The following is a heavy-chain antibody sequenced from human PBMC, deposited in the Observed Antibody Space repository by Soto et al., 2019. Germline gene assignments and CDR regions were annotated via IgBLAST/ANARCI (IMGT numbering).Heavy chain of an antibody. CDR3: ARGRGRVYPDAFDI. D-gene: IGHD2-8*01. V-gene: IGHV3-33*01. Sequence: GGSLRLSCAASGFTFSSYGMHWVRQAPGKGLEWVAVIWYDGSNKYYADSVKGRFTISRDNSKNTLYLQMNSLRAEDTAVYYCARGRGRVYPDAFDIWGQGTMVTVSS. CDR1: GFTFSSYG. CDR2: IWYDGSNK. J-gene: IGHJ3*02.